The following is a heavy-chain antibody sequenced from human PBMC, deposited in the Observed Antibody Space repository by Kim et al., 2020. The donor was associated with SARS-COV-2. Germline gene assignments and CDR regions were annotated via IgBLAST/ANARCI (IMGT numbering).Heavy chain of an antibody. V-gene: IGHV1-2*02. CDR3: ARSDTSSGY. Sequence: DGANFAQKFQGRVTMTRDTSINTVYMDLGSLTSDDTAVYYCARSDTSSGYWGQGTLVTVSS. D-gene: IGHD6-6*01. J-gene: IGHJ4*02. CDR2: DGA.